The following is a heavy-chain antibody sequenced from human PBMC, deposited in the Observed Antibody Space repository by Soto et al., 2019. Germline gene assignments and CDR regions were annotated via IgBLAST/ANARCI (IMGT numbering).Heavy chain of an antibody. Sequence: GASVKVSCKAPGYTFTGYYMHWVRQAPGQGLEWMGWINPNSGGTNYAQKFQGWVTMTRDTSISTAYMELSRLRSDDTAVYYCARSGIAAADLSWFDPWGQGTLVTVSS. V-gene: IGHV1-2*04. CDR3: ARSGIAAADLSWFDP. D-gene: IGHD6-13*01. J-gene: IGHJ5*02. CDR2: INPNSGGT. CDR1: GYTFTGYY.